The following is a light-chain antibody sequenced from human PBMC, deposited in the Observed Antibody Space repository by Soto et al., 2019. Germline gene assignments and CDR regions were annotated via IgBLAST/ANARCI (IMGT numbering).Light chain of an antibody. V-gene: IGKV1-5*01. Sequence: DIQMTQSPSTLCAFVGDAVTVACRASRIVSGWLAWYKQKPGEAPKLLIYGAPALPRGVPSRFSGSGSGTKFTLTIASLQPDDFATYYCQQYETFSWTFGPGTKVDIK. CDR3: QQYETFSWT. CDR1: RIVSGW. J-gene: IGKJ1*01. CDR2: GAP.